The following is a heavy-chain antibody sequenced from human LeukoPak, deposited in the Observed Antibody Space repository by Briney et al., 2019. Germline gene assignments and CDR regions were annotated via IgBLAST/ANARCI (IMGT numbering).Heavy chain of an antibody. D-gene: IGHD2-2*01. CDR2: ISWNSGSI. J-gene: IGHJ4*02. CDR3: AEGYCSSTSCYEFDY. Sequence: PGGSLRLSCAASGFTFDDYAMHWVRQTPGKGLEWVSGISWNSGSIGYADSVKGRFTISRDNAKNSLYLQMNSLRAEDMALYYCAEGYCSSTSCYEFDYWGQGTLVTVSS. V-gene: IGHV3-9*03. CDR1: GFTFDDYA.